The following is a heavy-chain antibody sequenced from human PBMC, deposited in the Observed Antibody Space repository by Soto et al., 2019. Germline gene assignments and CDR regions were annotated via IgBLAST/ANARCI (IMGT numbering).Heavy chain of an antibody. J-gene: IGHJ4*02. CDR2: INPNSGGT. V-gene: IGHV1-2*02. Sequence: QVQLVQSGAEVKKPGASVKVSCKASGYTFTGYYMHWVRQAPGQGLEWMGWINPNSGGTNYAQKLQGRVTMTRDTSISTAYMELSRLRSDDTAVYYCARDPSPLLAAAGTVDYWGQGTLVTVSS. CDR1: GYTFTGYY. CDR3: ARDPSPLLAAAGTVDY. D-gene: IGHD6-13*01.